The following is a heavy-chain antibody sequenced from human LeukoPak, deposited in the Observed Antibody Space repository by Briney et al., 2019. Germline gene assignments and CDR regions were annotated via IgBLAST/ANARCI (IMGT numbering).Heavy chain of an antibody. Sequence: GGSLRLSCAASGFTVSSTYMSWVRQAPGKGLEWVSVIYSGGSTYYADSVNGRFSISRDNSKNTLYLQMGSLRAEDLAVYYCARDFGLTGKVDYWGQGTLVTVSS. V-gene: IGHV3-53*05. CDR1: GFTVSSTY. CDR3: ARDFGLTGKVDY. D-gene: IGHD1-20*01. CDR2: IYSGGST. J-gene: IGHJ4*02.